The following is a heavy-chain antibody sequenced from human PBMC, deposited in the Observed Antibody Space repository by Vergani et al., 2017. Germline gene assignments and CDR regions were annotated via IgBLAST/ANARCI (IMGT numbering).Heavy chain of an antibody. CDR3: VRVLHTSYILGAFDI. J-gene: IGHJ3*02. D-gene: IGHD2-21*01. CDR2: IDVKGNS. Sequence: QAQLQESGPRLVKPSQTLSLTCSFSGGSLDIHSQTWGWIRPPAGEWLEWIGLIDVKGNSNFSPSLESRVTMSAAASRGRFSLNLRSVTTSATAVYYCVRVLHTSYILGAFDIWGQGIKVTVSS. CDR1: GGSLDIHSQT. V-gene: IGHV4-61*02.